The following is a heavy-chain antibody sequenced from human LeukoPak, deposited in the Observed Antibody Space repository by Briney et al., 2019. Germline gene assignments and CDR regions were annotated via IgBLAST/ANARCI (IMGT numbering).Heavy chain of an antibody. D-gene: IGHD2-8*01. V-gene: IGHV1-18*01. CDR2: ISAQHGQT. CDR3: AGSLGYCTSNVCYLKY. Sequence: GASVMVSCKASGYTFTTYGISWVRQAPGQGLEWMGWISAQHGQTEYAPNSQDRVTMTTDTYTNTAYMELRSLRSDDTAVYYCAGSLGYCTSNVCYLKYWGQGTLVTVSS. J-gene: IGHJ4*02. CDR1: GYTFTTYG.